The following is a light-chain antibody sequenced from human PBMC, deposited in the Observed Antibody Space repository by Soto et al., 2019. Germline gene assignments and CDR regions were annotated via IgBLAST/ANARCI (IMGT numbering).Light chain of an antibody. Sequence: EIVMAQSPATLSVSPGERATLSCRASQSVSSNLAWYQQKPGQTPRLPIYGASTRATGIPARFSGSGSGTEFTLIISSLQSEDFAVYYCQQYNNWPWTFGQGTKVDIK. CDR1: QSVSSN. V-gene: IGKV3-15*01. CDR2: GAS. J-gene: IGKJ1*01. CDR3: QQYNNWPWT.